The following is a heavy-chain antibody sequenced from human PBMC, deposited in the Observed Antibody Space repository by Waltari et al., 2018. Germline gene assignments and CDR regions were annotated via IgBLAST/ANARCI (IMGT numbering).Heavy chain of an antibody. V-gene: IGHV3-74*01. CDR3: VRGMVRAVGFDF. CDR2: INSDGSAT. CDR1: ASSFSNHW. J-gene: IGHJ4*02. Sequence: EVQLLESGGGLVQPGGSLRLSFAASASSFSNHWFHWVRQAPGKGLVWVSCINSDGSATCYADSVKGRFTISRDDAKNTLYLQMNSLRAEDTAVYYCVRGMVRAVGFDFWGQGTLVTVSS. D-gene: IGHD1-26*01.